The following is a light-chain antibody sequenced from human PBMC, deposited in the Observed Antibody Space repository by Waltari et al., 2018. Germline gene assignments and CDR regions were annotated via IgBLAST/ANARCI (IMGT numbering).Light chain of an antibody. CDR2: QNI. J-gene: IGLJ2*01. CDR3: QAWDSTTVI. CDR1: SWGDKY. V-gene: IGLV3-1*01. Sequence: SYDLNQPPSVSVSPGQTATLTCAGNSWGDKYTCWYQQKPGQSPVLVIYQNIKRPSGIPERFSGSNSGNTATLTISGTQAMDEADYYCQAWDSTTVIFGGGTKLTVL.